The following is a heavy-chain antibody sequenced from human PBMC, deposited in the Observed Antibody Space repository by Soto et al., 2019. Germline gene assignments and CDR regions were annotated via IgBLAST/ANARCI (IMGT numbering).Heavy chain of an antibody. CDR2: IYHSGST. D-gene: IGHD3-10*01. Sequence: SETLSLTCAVSGYSISSGYYWGWLRQPPGKGLEWIGYIYHSGSTYYNPSLKSRVTISVDRSKNQFSLKLSSVTAADTAVYYCARGRGSGRRSDYDYWGQGTLVTVSS. V-gene: IGHV4-38-2*01. J-gene: IGHJ4*02. CDR1: GYSISSGYY. CDR3: ARGRGSGRRSDYDY.